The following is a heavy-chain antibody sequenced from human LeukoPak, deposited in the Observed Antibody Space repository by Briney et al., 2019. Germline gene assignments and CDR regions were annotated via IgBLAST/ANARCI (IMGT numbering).Heavy chain of an antibody. J-gene: IGHJ4*02. CDR2: ISYDGSNK. D-gene: IGHD1-26*01. CDR3: ASLSGSYLGPLSFDY. V-gene: IGHV3-30*04. CDR1: GFTFSSYA. Sequence: GRSLRLSCAASGFTFSSYAMHWVRQAPGKGLGWVAVISYDGSNKYYADSVKGRFTISRDNSKNTLYLQMNSLRAEDTAVYYCASLSGSYLGPLSFDYWGQGTLVTVSS.